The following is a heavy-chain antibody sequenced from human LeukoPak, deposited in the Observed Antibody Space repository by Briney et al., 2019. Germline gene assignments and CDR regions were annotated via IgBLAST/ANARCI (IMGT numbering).Heavy chain of an antibody. Sequence: ASVKVSCKVSGYTLTELSMHWVRQAPGKGLEWMGGFDPEDGETIYAQKFQGRVTMTEDTSTDTAYMELSSLRSEDTAVYYCAREIKYYYGSGSYVDYWGQGTLVTVSS. D-gene: IGHD3-10*01. CDR1: GYTLTELS. V-gene: IGHV1-24*01. CDR2: FDPEDGET. CDR3: AREIKYYYGSGSYVDY. J-gene: IGHJ4*02.